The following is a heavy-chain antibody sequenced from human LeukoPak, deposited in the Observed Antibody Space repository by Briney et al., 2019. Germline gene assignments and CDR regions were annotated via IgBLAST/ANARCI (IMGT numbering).Heavy chain of an antibody. CDR1: GFTFSSYS. Sequence: PGGSLRLSCAASGFTFSSYSMNWVRQAPGKGLEWVSSISSSSSYIYYADSVKGRFTISRDNAKNSLYLQMNSLRAEDTAVYYCARVLNPGSLPAIWFGELLTYYYYYGMDVWGQGTTVTVSS. D-gene: IGHD3-10*01. V-gene: IGHV3-21*01. J-gene: IGHJ6*02. CDR3: ARVLNPGSLPAIWFGELLTYYYYYGMDV. CDR2: ISSSSSYI.